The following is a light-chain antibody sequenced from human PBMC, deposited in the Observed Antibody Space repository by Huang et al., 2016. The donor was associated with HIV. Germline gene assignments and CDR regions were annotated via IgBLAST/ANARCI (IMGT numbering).Light chain of an antibody. V-gene: IGKV3-11*01. J-gene: IGKJ4*01. CDR2: DAS. CDR1: EGVSPF. Sequence: EIVLTQSPATLSLSPGERATLSCRASEGVSPFLACYQQKPGQAPRLLIYDASNRATGLPARFRGSGSGTDFTLTISSLEPEDFAVYYCQQRSNWPPALTFGGGTKVDIK. CDR3: QQRSNWPPALT.